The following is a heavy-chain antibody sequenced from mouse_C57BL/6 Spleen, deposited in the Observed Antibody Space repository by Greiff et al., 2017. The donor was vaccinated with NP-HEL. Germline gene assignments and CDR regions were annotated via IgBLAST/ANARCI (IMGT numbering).Heavy chain of an antibody. CDR3: ARGLLLYYFDY. D-gene: IGHD2-10*01. V-gene: IGHV2-2*01. J-gene: IGHJ2*01. CDR1: GFSLTSYG. Sequence: VMLVESGPGLVQPSQSLSITCTVSGFSLTSYGVHWVRQSPGKGLEWLGVIWSGGSTDYNAAFISRLSISKDNSKSQVFFKMNSLQADDTAIYYCARGLLLYYFDYWGQGTTLTVSS. CDR2: IWSGGST.